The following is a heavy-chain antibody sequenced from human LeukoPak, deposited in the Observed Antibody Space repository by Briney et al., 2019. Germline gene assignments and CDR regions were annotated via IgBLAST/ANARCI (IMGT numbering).Heavy chain of an antibody. V-gene: IGHV3-23*01. CDR3: AKALDKASCGYYCDY. CDR2: IGAGGTYT. CDR1: GFTFSSYA. D-gene: IGHD2-15*01. J-gene: IGHJ4*02. Sequence: PGGSLRLSCTASGFTFSSYAMHWVRQAPGKGLEWVAAIGAGGTYTYYADSVKGRFTISRDNSKHTLYLQMNSLSADDGAVYYCAKALDKASCGYYCDYWLQGTVITV.